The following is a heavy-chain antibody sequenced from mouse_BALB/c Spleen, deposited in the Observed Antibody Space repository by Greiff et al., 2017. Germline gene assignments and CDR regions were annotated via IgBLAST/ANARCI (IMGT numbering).Heavy chain of an antibody. D-gene: IGHD1-1*01. V-gene: IGHV2-9-2*01. Sequence: VKLQESGPGLVAPSQSLSITCTVSGFSLTSYDISWIRQPPGKGLEWLGVIWTGGGTNYNSAFMSRLSISKDNSKSQVFLKMNSLQTDDTAIYYCVRLRGFAYWGQGTLVTVSA. CDR3: VRLRGFAY. J-gene: IGHJ3*01. CDR1: GFSLTSYD. CDR2: IWTGGGT.